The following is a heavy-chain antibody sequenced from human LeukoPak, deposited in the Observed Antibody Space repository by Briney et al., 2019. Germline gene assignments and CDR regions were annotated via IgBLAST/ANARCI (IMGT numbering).Heavy chain of an antibody. Sequence: GGSLRLSCVVSGLTFSNVWMSWVRQAPGKGLEWVSAISGSGGSTYYADSVKGRFTISRDNSKNTLYLQMNSLRAEDTAVYYCAKGGRSGSYYYFDYWGQGTLVTVSS. D-gene: IGHD1-26*01. CDR3: AKGGRSGSYYYFDY. V-gene: IGHV3-23*01. CDR1: GLTFSNVW. CDR2: ISGSGGST. J-gene: IGHJ4*02.